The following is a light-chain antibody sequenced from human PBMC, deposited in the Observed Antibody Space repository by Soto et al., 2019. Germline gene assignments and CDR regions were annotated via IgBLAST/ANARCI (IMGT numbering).Light chain of an antibody. CDR1: QRISSNY. CDR3: QDYGSSPQT. J-gene: IGKJ1*01. V-gene: IGKV3-20*01. CDR2: AAS. Sequence: DIVLTQSPGTLSLSLGEIATLSCRASQRISSNYLGWYQQKPGQAPRLLIYAASSRATGIPDRFSGSGSGTDFTLTISRLEPEDFAVYYCQDYGSSPQTFGQGTKVDIK.